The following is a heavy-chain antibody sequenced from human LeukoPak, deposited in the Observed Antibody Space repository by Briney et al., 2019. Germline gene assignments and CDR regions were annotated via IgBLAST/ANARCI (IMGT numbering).Heavy chain of an antibody. Sequence: GGSLRLSCAATGFTFSSYWMSWVRQAPGQGLEWVADIKQDGSEKYYVDSVKGRFTISRDNAKNSLFLQMNSLRAEDTAVFYCAKVPFTMGYYCSVTFYGFDHWGQGTLVTVAS. D-gene: IGHD3-10*01. CDR2: IKQDGSEK. CDR1: GFTFSSYW. CDR3: AKVPFTMGYYCSVTFYGFDH. V-gene: IGHV3-7*01. J-gene: IGHJ4*02.